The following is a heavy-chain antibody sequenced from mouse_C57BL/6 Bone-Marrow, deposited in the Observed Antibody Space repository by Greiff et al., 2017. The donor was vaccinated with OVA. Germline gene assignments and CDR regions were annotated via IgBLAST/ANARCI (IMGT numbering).Heavy chain of an antibody. Sequence: QVQLQQSGPELVKPGASVKISCKASGYAFSSSWMNWVKQRPGKGLEWIGRIYPGDGDTNYNGKFKGKATLTADKSSSTAYMQLSSLTSEDSAVYFCAFLLLRLYYYAMDYWGQGTSVTVSS. D-gene: IGHD1-1*01. CDR1: GYAFSSSW. CDR3: AFLLLRLYYYAMDY. CDR2: IYPGDGDT. V-gene: IGHV1-82*01. J-gene: IGHJ4*01.